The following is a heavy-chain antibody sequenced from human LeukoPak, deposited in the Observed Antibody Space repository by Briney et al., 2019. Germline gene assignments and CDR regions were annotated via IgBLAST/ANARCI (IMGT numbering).Heavy chain of an antibody. D-gene: IGHD1-26*01. CDR3: TTDGVGVEGATYDN. CDR2: IKAKAHGGTI. Sequence: GGSLRLSCAASGFTFISYSMNWVRQAPGKGLEWVGRIKAKAHGGTIEYAAPVKGRFTISRDDSKNTLYLQMNSLKTEDTAVYYCTTDGVGVEGATYDNWGQGTLVSVSS. V-gene: IGHV3-15*01. CDR1: GFTFISYS. J-gene: IGHJ4*02.